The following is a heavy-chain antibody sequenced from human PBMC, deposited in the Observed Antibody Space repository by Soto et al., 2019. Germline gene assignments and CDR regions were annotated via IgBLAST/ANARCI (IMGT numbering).Heavy chain of an antibody. Sequence: QITLKASAPTLVQPTQTLTLLCTFSGFSLTSVAVGVGWIRQPPGKSLEWVAVIYRNNDKRYNPSLESRLSITSDTSRNQVVLTITNMHPTDTAIYYCAHLTLTYVGVFGLDAFDFWGQGTLVTVSS. CDR3: AHLTLTYVGVFGLDAFDF. V-gene: IGHV2-5*01. J-gene: IGHJ4*03. CDR1: GFSLTSVAVG. CDR2: IYRNNDK. D-gene: IGHD3-16*01.